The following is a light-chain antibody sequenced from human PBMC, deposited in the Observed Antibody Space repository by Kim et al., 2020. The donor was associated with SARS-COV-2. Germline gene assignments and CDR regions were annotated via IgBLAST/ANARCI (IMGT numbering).Light chain of an antibody. CDR2: RNN. Sequence: QSVLTQPPSASGTPGQRVTISCSGSSSNIGTNSVYWYQQLPGTTAKLLMSRNNQRPSGVPDRFSGSKSGTSASLAISGLRSEDEANYYCAAWDDSLSGYVFGTGTKVTVL. CDR3: AAWDDSLSGYV. J-gene: IGLJ1*01. CDR1: SSNIGTNS. V-gene: IGLV1-47*01.